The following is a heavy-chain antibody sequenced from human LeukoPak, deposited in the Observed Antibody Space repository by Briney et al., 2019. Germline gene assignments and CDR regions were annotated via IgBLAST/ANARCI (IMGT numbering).Heavy chain of an antibody. Sequence: ASVKVSCKVSGYTLTELSMHWVRQAPGKGLEWMGGFDPEDGETIYAQKFQGRVTMTEDTSTDTAYMELSSLRSEDTAVYYCATIPQVVAAIARPGKDAFDTWGQGTMVTVSS. CDR3: ATIPQVVAAIARPGKDAFDT. V-gene: IGHV1-24*01. CDR1: GYTLTELS. CDR2: FDPEDGET. D-gene: IGHD2-15*01. J-gene: IGHJ3*02.